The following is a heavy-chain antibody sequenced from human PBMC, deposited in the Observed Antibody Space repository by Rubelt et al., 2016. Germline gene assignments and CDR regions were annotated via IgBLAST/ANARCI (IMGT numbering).Heavy chain of an antibody. CDR3: ARGDLFGYCSSTSCYGFDP. V-gene: IGHV1-69*01. D-gene: IGHD2-2*01. CDR1: GYTFTGYY. J-gene: IGHJ5*02. CDR2: IIPIFGTA. Sequence: QVQLVQSGAEVKKPGASVKVSCKASGYTFTGYYMHWVRQAPGQGLEWMGGIIPIFGTANYAQKFQGRVTITADESTSPAYMELSSLRSEDTAVYYCARGDLFGYCSSTSCYGFDPWGQGTLVTVSS.